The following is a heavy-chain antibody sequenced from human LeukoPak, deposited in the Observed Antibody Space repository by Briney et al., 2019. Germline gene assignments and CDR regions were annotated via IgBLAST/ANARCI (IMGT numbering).Heavy chain of an antibody. Sequence: PPETLSLTCTVSGGSVSSGSYYWSWIRQPPGKGLEWIGYIYYSGSTNYNPSLKSRVTISVDTSKNQFSLKLSSVTAADTAVYYCARSSRGIGYCSGGSCYSYLYWGQGTLVTVSS. V-gene: IGHV4-61*01. CDR2: IYYSGST. J-gene: IGHJ4*02. D-gene: IGHD2-15*01. CDR1: GGSVSSGSYY. CDR3: ARSSRGIGYCSGGSCYSYLY.